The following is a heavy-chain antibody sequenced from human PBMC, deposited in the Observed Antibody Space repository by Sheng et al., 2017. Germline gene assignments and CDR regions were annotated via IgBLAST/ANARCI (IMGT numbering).Heavy chain of an antibody. CDR2: ISSSGSTI. D-gene: IGHD3-3*01. J-gene: IGHJ4*02. CDR3: ARQNFWSGSNFDY. CDR1: GFTFSSYE. V-gene: IGHV3-48*03. Sequence: EVQLVESGGGLVQPGGSLRLSCAASGFTFSSYEMNCVRQAPGKGLEWVSYISSSGSTIYYADSVKGRFTISRDNAKNSLYLQMNSLRAEDTAVYYCARQNFWSGSNFDYWGQGTLVTVSS.